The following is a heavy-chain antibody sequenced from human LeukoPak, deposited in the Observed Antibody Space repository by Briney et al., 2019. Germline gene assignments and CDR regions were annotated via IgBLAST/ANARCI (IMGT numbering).Heavy chain of an antibody. CDR1: GFTFSSFA. Sequence: GGSLRLSCAASGFTFSSFAMSWVRQAPGQGLEWVSAISDNSGNTYYADSVKGRFTISRDNSENTLYLQMDSLRAEDTALYYCSNGRTSSGTLQHDYWGQGTLVTVSS. CDR2: ISDNSGNT. D-gene: IGHD6-19*01. CDR3: SNGRTSSGTLQHDY. V-gene: IGHV3-23*01. J-gene: IGHJ4*02.